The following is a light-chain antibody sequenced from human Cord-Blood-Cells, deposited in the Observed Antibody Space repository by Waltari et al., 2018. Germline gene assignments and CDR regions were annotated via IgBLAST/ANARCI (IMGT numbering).Light chain of an antibody. CDR2: EVS. CDR1: SSDVGGYNY. Sequence: QSALTQPPSASGSPGQSVTISCPGTSSDVGGYNYVSWYQQHPGKAPKLMIYEVSKRPSGVPDRFSGSKSGNTASLTVSELQAEDEADYYCSSYAGSNNYVFGTGTKVTVL. V-gene: IGLV2-8*01. J-gene: IGLJ1*01. CDR3: SSYAGSNNYV.